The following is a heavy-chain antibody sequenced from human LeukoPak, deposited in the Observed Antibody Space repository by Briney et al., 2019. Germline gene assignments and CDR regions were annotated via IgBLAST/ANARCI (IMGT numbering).Heavy chain of an antibody. D-gene: IGHD3-22*01. CDR3: ARDYPNYYDSSGYRGDWFDP. Sequence: WASVKVSCKASGYTFTSYGISWVRQAPGQGLEWMGWISARNGNTNYAQKLQGRVTMTTDTSTSTAYMELRSLRSDDTAVYYCARDYPNYYDSSGYRGDWFDPWGQGTLVTVSS. J-gene: IGHJ5*02. CDR1: GYTFTSYG. V-gene: IGHV1-18*01. CDR2: ISARNGNT.